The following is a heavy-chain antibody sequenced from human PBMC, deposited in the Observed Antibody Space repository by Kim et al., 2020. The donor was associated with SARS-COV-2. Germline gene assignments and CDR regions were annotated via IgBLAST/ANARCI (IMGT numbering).Heavy chain of an antibody. CDR2: INAGNGNT. V-gene: IGHV1-3*01. Sequence: ASVKVSCKASGYIFTSYAMQWVRQAPGQRLEWMGWINAGNGNTKYSQKFQGRVTITRDTSASTAYMELISLRSEDTAVYYCARSYYCSSTSCYGSAEADYFDYWGQGTLVTVSS. CDR1: GYIFTSYA. CDR3: ARSYYCSSTSCYGSAEADYFDY. J-gene: IGHJ4*02. D-gene: IGHD2-2*01.